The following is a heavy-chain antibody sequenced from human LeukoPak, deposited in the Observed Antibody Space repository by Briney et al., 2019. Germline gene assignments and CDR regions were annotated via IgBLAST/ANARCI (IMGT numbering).Heavy chain of an antibody. Sequence: ASAKVSCKVSGYTLTELSMHWVRQAPGKGLEWMGGFDPEDGETIYAQKFQGRVTMTEDTSTDTAYMELSSLRSEDTAVYYCATDPIYSGYAFRFDYWGQGTLATVSS. D-gene: IGHD5-12*01. J-gene: IGHJ4*02. CDR3: ATDPIYSGYAFRFDY. CDR1: GYTLTELS. CDR2: FDPEDGET. V-gene: IGHV1-24*01.